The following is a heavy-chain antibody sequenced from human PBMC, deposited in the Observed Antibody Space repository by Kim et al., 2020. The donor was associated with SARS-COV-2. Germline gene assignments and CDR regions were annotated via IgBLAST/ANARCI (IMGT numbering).Heavy chain of an antibody. Sequence: IYYADSVRGRFTISRDNARNSVFLQMNSLRADDTAIYFCTRQWLVASYIDLWGRGAQVTVS. J-gene: IGHJ2*01. CDR3: TRQWLVASYIDL. D-gene: IGHD3-22*01. V-gene: IGHV3-21*04. CDR2: I.